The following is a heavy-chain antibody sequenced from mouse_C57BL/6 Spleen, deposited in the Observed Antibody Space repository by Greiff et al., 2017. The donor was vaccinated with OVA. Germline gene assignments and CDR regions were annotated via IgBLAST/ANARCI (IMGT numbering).Heavy chain of an antibody. J-gene: IGHJ4*01. D-gene: IGHD1-1*01. V-gene: IGHV1-18*01. CDR1: GYTFTDYN. CDR2: INPNNGGT. Sequence: EVQLQQSGPELVKPGASVKIPCKASGYTFTDYNMDWVKQSHGKSLEWIGDINPNNGGTIYNQKFKGKATLTVDKSSSTAYMELRSLTSEDTAVYYCARLTTVVATDYYAIDYRGQGTSVTDSA. CDR3: ARLTTVVATDYYAIDY.